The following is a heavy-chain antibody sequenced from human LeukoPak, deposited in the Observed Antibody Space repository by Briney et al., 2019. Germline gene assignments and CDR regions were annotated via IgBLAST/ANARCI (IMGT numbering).Heavy chain of an antibody. J-gene: IGHJ4*02. CDR3: ARQSGSSGHDY. CDR1: GGSISSGDYY. Sequence: SETLSLTCTVSGGSISSGDYYWSWIRQPPGKGLEWIGYIYYSGSTNYNPSLKSRVTISVDTSKNQFSLKLSSVTAADTAVYYCARQSGSSGHDYWGQGTLVTVSS. D-gene: IGHD3-10*01. CDR2: IYYSGST. V-gene: IGHV4-30-4*08.